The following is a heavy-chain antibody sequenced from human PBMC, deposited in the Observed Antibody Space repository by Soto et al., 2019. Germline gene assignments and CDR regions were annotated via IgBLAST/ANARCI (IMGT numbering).Heavy chain of an antibody. D-gene: IGHD3-10*01. J-gene: IGHJ6*02. Sequence: RASVKVSCKASGYTFTSYDINWVRQATGQGLEWMGWMNPNSGNTGYAQKFQGRVTMTRNTSISTAYMELSSLRSEDTAVYYCARCGQLLWFGELLSNGMDVWGQGTTVTVSS. V-gene: IGHV1-8*01. CDR1: GYTFTSYD. CDR3: ARCGQLLWFGELLSNGMDV. CDR2: MNPNSGNT.